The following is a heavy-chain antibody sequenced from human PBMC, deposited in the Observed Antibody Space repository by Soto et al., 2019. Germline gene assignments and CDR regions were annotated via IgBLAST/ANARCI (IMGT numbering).Heavy chain of an antibody. Sequence: QITLKESGPTLVRPPQTLTLTCTFSGFSLTSGVGVGWIRQPPGKALEWLALIYWDDDKRYSPSLKNRLTITKETSKTHVVLTMTNVGPVDTATYFCAHIDPEIVAVGGHGGFDYWGQGTLVTVSS. D-gene: IGHD5-12*01. CDR3: AHIDPEIVAVGGHGGFDY. CDR1: GFSLTSGVG. V-gene: IGHV2-5*02. J-gene: IGHJ4*02. CDR2: IYWDDDK.